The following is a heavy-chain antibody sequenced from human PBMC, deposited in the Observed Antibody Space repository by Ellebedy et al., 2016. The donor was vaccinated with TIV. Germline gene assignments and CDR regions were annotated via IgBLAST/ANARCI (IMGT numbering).Heavy chain of an antibody. CDR2: INPNRGGT. CDR3: ARDRGGVGATNGFDY. CDR1: GYTFTGYY. J-gene: IGHJ4*02. V-gene: IGHV1-2*04. Sequence: AASVKVSCKASGYTFTGYYMHWVRQAPGQGLEWMGWINPNRGGTNYAQRFQGWVTMPRDTSTSTVYMELSSLRSEETAVYYCARDRGGVGATNGFDYWGQGTLVTVSS. D-gene: IGHD1-26*01.